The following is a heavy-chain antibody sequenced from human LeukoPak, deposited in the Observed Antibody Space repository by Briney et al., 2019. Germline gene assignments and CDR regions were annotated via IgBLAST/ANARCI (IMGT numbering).Heavy chain of an antibody. V-gene: IGHV4-59*08. Sequence: SETLSLTCTVSGGSISSYYWSWIRQPPGKALEWIGYIYYSGSTNYNPSLKSRVTISVDTSKNQFSLKLRSLTAADTAVYYCARHVGYGNNWFDPWGQGTLVTVSS. CDR2: IYYSGST. CDR3: ARHVGYGNNWFDP. J-gene: IGHJ5*02. D-gene: IGHD5-18*01. CDR1: GGSISSYY.